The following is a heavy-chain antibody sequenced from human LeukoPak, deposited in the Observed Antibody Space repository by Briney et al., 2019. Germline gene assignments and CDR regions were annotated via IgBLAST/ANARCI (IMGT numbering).Heavy chain of an antibody. J-gene: IGHJ4*02. Sequence: GGSLRLSCSASGFTFSSYAMHWVRQAPGKGLEYVSAISSSGGSTYYADSVKGRFTISRDNSKNTLYLQMSSLRAEDTAVYYCVKAPEPFLEWLLPVDYWGQGTLVTVSS. V-gene: IGHV3-64D*06. CDR1: GFTFSSYA. D-gene: IGHD3-3*02. CDR2: ISSSGGST. CDR3: VKAPEPFLEWLLPVDY.